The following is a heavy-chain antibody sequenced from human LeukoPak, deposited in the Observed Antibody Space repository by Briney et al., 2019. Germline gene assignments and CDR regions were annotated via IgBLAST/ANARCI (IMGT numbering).Heavy chain of an antibody. J-gene: IGHJ3*02. CDR2: IYTRGST. V-gene: IGHV4-4*07. D-gene: IGHD2-15*01. CDR1: GGSINNYY. CDR3: ARGRYCSADICSGGDAFDI. Sequence: SETLSLTCTVSGGSINNYYWSWIRQPAGKGLEWIGRIYTRGSTNYNPSLKSRVTMSVDTSKNQISLKLSSVTAADTAVYYCARGRYCSADICSGGDAFDIWGQGTMVSVSS.